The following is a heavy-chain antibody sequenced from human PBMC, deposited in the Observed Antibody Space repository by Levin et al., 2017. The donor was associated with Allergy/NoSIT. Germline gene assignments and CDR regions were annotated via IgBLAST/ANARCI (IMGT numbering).Heavy chain of an antibody. J-gene: IGHJ6*03. CDR2: IWYDGSNK. CDR3: ARELALHLGELSPRYYYYYYMDG. CDR1: GFTFSSYG. V-gene: IGHV3-33*01. D-gene: IGHD3-16*02. Sequence: GGSLRLSCAASGFTFSSYGMHWVRQAPGKGLEWVAVIWYDGSNKYYADSVKGRFTISRDNSKNTLYLQMNSLRAEDTAVYYCARELALHLGELSPRYYYYYYMDGWGKGTTVTVSS.